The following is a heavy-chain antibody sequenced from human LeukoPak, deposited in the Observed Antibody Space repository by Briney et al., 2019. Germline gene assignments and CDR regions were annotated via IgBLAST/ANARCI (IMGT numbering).Heavy chain of an antibody. CDR3: ARDPEGIWSGYYYYYYGMDV. CDR1: GYTFTRYY. CDR2: INPNSGGT. V-gene: IGHV1-2*04. J-gene: IGHJ6*02. D-gene: IGHD3-3*01. Sequence: ASVKVSCKASGYTFTRYYLHWVRQAPGKGLEWMGWINPNSGGTKYAQMFQGWVTMTRDTSISTAYMELSRLRCDDTAVYCCARDPEGIWSGYYYYYYGMDVWGQGTTVTVSS.